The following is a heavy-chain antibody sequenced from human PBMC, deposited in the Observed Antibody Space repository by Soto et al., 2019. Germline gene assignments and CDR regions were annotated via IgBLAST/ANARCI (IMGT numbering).Heavy chain of an antibody. J-gene: IGHJ6*02. CDR2: VNHSGST. CDR1: GGSFSGYY. CDR3: ARDCSGGSCYSGGKYYYYGMDV. V-gene: IGHV4-34*01. D-gene: IGHD2-15*01. Sequence: SETLSLTCAVYGGSFSGYYWSWIRQPPGKGLDWIGEVNHSGSTNYNPSLKSRVTISVDTSKNQFSLKLSSVTAADTAVYYCARDCSGGSCYSGGKYYYYGMDVWGQGTTVPVSS.